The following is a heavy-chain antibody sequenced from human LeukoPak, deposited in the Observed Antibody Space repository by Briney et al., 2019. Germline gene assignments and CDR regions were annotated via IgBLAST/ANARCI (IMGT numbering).Heavy chain of an antibody. CDR3: AKSGETPQDV. J-gene: IGHJ6*02. D-gene: IGHD3-10*01. V-gene: IGHV3-23*01. Sequence: GASLRLSCAASGFTFSSYAMSWVRQAPGKGLEWVSSISGSGGSTYYADSVKGRFTISRDNSKNTLYLQMNSQRAEDTAVYYCAKSGETPQDVWGQGTTVTVSS. CDR2: ISGSGGST. CDR1: GFTFSSYA.